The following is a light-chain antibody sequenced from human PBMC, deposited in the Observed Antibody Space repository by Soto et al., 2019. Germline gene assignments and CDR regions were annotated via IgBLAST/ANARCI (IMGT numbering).Light chain of an antibody. V-gene: IGLV2-14*01. J-gene: IGLJ2*01. CDR3: SSYTSSNTMV. CDR2: EVR. Sequence: QSALTQPASVSGSPGQSITISCTGTSSDVGVYNYVSWYQHHPGKAPKVMIYEVRNRPSGISNRFSGSKSGNTASLTISGLQAEDEADYYCSSYTSSNTMVFGGGTKLTDL. CDR1: SSDVGVYNY.